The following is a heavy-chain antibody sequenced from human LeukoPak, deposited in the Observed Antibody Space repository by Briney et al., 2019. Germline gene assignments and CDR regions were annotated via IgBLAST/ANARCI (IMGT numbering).Heavy chain of an antibody. Sequence: ASVKVSCKASGYTFTSYGISWVRQAPGQGLEWMGWISAYNGNTNYAQKLQGRVTMTTDTSTSTAYMELRSLRSDDTAVYYCARDEHRYTYCYYGMDVWGQGTTVTVSS. J-gene: IGHJ6*02. V-gene: IGHV1-18*01. D-gene: IGHD5-12*01. CDR1: GYTFTSYG. CDR2: ISAYNGNT. CDR3: ARDEHRYTYCYYGMDV.